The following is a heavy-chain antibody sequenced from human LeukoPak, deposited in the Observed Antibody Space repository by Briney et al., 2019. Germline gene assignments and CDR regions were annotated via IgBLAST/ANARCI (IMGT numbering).Heavy chain of an antibody. Sequence: PGGSLRLSCVASGLTVSSYGMSWVRQAPGKGLEWVSTITGSAVNTYYADSVKGRFTISRDDSKNTVYLQMNSLRAEDTAVYSCAKYTSGTSYRGLDQWGQGTLVTVSS. J-gene: IGHJ4*02. CDR3: AKYTSGTSYRGLDQ. CDR2: ITGSAVNT. V-gene: IGHV3-23*01. D-gene: IGHD3-10*01. CDR1: GLTVSSYG.